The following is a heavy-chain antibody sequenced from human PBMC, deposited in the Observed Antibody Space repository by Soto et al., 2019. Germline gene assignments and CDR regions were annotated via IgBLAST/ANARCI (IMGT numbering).Heavy chain of an antibody. J-gene: IGHJ6*02. CDR3: ARDTGGGIMDV. V-gene: IGHV4-31*03. D-gene: IGHD2-15*01. CDR2: IYYSGST. CDR1: GGSISSGGYY. Sequence: QVQLQESGPGLVKPSQTLSLTCTVSGGSISSGGYYWSWIRQHPGKGLEWIGYIYYSGSTYYNPSLKSRVTLSVETSKNQFSLKLSYVTAADTAVYYCARDTGGGIMDVWGQGTTVTVSS.